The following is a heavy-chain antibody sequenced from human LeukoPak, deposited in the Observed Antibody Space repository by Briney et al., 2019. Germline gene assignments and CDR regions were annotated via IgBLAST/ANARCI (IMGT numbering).Heavy chain of an antibody. CDR1: GGSISSYY. D-gene: IGHD2-8*01. CDR2: IYDSGST. CDR3: ARHQDIVLMVYAPFDY. Sequence: SETLSLTCTVSGGSISSYYWTWIRQPPGRGLEWIGYIYDSGSTNYNPSLKSRVTISVDTSKNQFSLKLSSVTAADTAVYYCARHQDIVLMVYAPFDYWGQGTLVTVSS. J-gene: IGHJ4*02. V-gene: IGHV4-59*08.